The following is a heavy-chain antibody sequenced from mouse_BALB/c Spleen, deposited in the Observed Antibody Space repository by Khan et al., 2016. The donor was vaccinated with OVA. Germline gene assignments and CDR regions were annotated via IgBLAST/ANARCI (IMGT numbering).Heavy chain of an antibody. Sequence: EVQLQESGPGLVKPSQSLSLTCTVTGYSITSDYAWNWIRQFPGNKLEWMGYISYSGSTSYNPSLKSRISITRDISKNQFFLQLNSVTTEDTATYYYARRGDGFYGAMDYWGQGTSVTVSS. CDR1: GYSITSDYA. CDR3: ARRGDGFYGAMDY. V-gene: IGHV3-2*02. D-gene: IGHD2-3*01. CDR2: ISYSGST. J-gene: IGHJ4*01.